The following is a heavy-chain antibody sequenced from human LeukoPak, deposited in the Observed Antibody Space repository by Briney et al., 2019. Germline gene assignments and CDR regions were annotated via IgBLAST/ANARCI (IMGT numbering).Heavy chain of an antibody. CDR1: GGTFSSYA. J-gene: IGHJ6*03. D-gene: IGHD2-21*01. CDR2: VIPIFGTT. Sequence: GASVTVSFKASGGTFSSYAISWGRQAPGQGLEWMGGVIPIFGTTNYAQKFQGRVTITADKSTTTVYIELSSLRSEDTAVYSRARPRFPYYRLSGPYYYYMDDCGKETTVTASS. V-gene: IGHV1-69*06. CDR3: ARPRFPYYRLSGPYYYYMDD.